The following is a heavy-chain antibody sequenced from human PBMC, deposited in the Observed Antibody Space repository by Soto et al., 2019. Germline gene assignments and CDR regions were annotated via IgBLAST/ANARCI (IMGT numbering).Heavy chain of an antibody. Sequence: PSETLSLTCAVYGGSFSCYYWIWIRQPPGKGLEWIGEINHSGSTNYNPSLKSRVTISVDTSKNQFSLKLSSVTAADTAVYYCARGQVQGWLRNLRYSDYWGQGTLVTVSS. J-gene: IGHJ4*02. V-gene: IGHV4-34*01. CDR3: ARGQVQGWLRNLRYSDY. CDR2: INHSGST. D-gene: IGHD5-12*01. CDR1: GGSFSCYY.